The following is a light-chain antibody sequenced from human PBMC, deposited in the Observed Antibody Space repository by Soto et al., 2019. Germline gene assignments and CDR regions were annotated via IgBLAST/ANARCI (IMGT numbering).Light chain of an antibody. Sequence: EIVLTQSPGTLSLSPGERATLSCRASQSVSSIYLAWYQQKPGQAPRLLIYGASSRATGIPDRFSGSGSGTDFTLTISRLEPEDFAVYYCQQHDRSPLTFGGGTKVEIK. V-gene: IGKV3-20*01. CDR1: QSVSSIY. J-gene: IGKJ4*01. CDR3: QQHDRSPLT. CDR2: GAS.